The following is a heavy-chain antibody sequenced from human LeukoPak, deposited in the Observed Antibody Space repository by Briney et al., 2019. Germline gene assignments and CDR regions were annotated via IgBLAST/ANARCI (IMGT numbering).Heavy chain of an antibody. J-gene: IGHJ4*02. CDR2: ISAYNGNT. V-gene: IGHV1-18*01. CDR3: ARASYNWNYDHYDY. D-gene: IGHD1-7*01. CDR1: GYTFTSYG. Sequence: GSSVKVSCKASGYTFTSYGISWVRQAPGQGLERMGWISAYNGNTNYAQKLQGRVTMTTDTSTSTAYMELRSLRSDDTAVYYCARASYNWNYDHYDYWGQGTLVTVSS.